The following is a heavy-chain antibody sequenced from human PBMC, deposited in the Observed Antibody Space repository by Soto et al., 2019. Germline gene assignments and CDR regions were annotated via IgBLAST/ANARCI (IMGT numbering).Heavy chain of an antibody. D-gene: IGHD3-10*01. CDR1: GFTFKNYD. CDR3: AKNRQFRSYYESAGHYDN. CDR2: ISGSGGVT. V-gene: IGHV3-23*01. Sequence: EVELLESGGGLVQPGGSLRLSCVASGFTFKNYDMRWIRQAPGKGLEWVSGISGSGGVTYYADSVKVRFTICRDNSKNTLYLQMNSLRAEDTAIYYCAKNRQFRSYYESAGHYDNWGQGTLVTVSS. J-gene: IGHJ4*02.